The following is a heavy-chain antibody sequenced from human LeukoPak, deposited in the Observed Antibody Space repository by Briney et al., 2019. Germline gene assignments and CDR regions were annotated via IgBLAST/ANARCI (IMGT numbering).Heavy chain of an antibody. D-gene: IGHD5-18*01. CDR1: GYSISSGYY. CDR3: ASRSHTAMAVDAFDI. J-gene: IGHJ3*02. Sequence: SETLSLTCAVSGYSISSGYYRGWIRQPPGKELAWIGGIYHSGSTYYNPSLKSRVTISVDTSKHQFSLKLSSVTAADTAVYYCASRSHTAMAVDAFDIWGQGTMVTVSS. V-gene: IGHV4-38-2*01. CDR2: IYHSGST.